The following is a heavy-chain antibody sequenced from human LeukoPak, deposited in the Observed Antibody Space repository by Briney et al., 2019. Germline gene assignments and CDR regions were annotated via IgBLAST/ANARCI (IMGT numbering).Heavy chain of an antibody. CDR3: AKDMAYDFWSGYYSSAHDY. CDR1: GFTFSSYA. J-gene: IGHJ4*02. Sequence: SGGSLRLSCAASGFTFSSYAMSWVRQAPGKGLEWVSAISGSGGSTYYADSVKGRFTISRDNSKNTLYLQMNSLRAEDTAVYYCAKDMAYDFWSGYYSSAHDYWGQGTLVTVSS. V-gene: IGHV3-23*01. CDR2: ISGSGGST. D-gene: IGHD3-3*01.